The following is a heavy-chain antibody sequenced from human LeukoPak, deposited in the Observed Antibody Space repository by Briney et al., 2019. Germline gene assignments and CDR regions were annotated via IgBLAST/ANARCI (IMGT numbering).Heavy chain of an antibody. CDR2: IYYSGGT. V-gene: IGHV4-31*03. CDR1: GGSISSGGYY. Sequence: PSQTLSLTCTVSGGSISSGGYYWSWLRQHPGKGLEWIGYIYYSGGTYYNPSLKSRVTISVDTSKNQFSLKLSSVTAADTAVYYCARLPHLEGAFDIWGQGTMVTVSS. J-gene: IGHJ3*02. CDR3: ARLPHLEGAFDI.